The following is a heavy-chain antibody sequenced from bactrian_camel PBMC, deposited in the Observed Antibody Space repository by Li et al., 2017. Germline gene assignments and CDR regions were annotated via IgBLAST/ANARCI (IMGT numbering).Heavy chain of an antibody. CDR2: INSGGDRT. Sequence: QLVESGGGLVQPGGSLRLSCAASGFTFSSYWMYWVRQAPGKGLEWVSGINSGGDRTYYADSVKGRFTISRDNAKNTVYLQMNSLKPDDTAMYYCATGVYCTSVLSPSEYDTWGQGTQVTVS. J-gene: IGHJ4*01. CDR1: GFTFSSYW. CDR3: ATGVYCTSVLSPSEYDT. D-gene: IGHD3*01. V-gene: IGHV3S25*01.